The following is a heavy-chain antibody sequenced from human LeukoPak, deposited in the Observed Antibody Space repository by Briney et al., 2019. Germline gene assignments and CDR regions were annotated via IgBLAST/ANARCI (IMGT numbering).Heavy chain of an antibody. CDR1: GGSISSGDYS. CDR3: ARVSGYDWESFYDY. Sequence: SQTLSLTCAVSGGSISSGDYSWSWIRQPPGKGLEWIGYIYYSGSTNYNPSLKSRVTISVDTSKNQFSLKLSSVTAADTAMYYCARVSGYDWESFYDYWGQGSLVTVSS. V-gene: IGHV4-61*08. D-gene: IGHD5-12*01. CDR2: IYYSGST. J-gene: IGHJ4*02.